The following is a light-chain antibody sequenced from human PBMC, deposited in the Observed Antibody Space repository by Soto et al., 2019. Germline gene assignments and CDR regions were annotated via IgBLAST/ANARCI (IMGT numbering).Light chain of an antibody. CDR2: SNN. Sequence: LTQPPSASGTPGQRVTISCSGSSSNIGSNTVNWYQQLPGTAPKLLIYSNNQRPSGVPDRFSGSKSGTSASLAISGLQSEDEADYYCAAWDDSLNGFYVFGTGTKVTVL. CDR3: AAWDDSLNGFYV. CDR1: SSNIGSNT. J-gene: IGLJ1*01. V-gene: IGLV1-44*01.